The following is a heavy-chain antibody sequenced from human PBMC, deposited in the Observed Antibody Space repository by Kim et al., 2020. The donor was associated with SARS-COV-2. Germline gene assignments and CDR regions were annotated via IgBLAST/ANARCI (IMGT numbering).Heavy chain of an antibody. Sequence: SETLSLTCTVSGGSISSGGYYWSWIRQHPGKGLEWIGYIYYSGSTYYNPSLKSRVTISVDTSKNQFSLKLSSVTAADTAVYYCARDRAFGVHYFDYWGQGTLVTVSS. CDR3: ARDRAFGVHYFDY. D-gene: IGHD3-10*01. J-gene: IGHJ4*02. CDR2: IYYSGST. V-gene: IGHV4-31*03. CDR1: GGSISSGGYY.